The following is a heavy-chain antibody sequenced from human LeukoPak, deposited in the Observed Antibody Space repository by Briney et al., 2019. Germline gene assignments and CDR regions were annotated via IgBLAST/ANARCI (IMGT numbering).Heavy chain of an antibody. CDR3: ARIQLLLWFGESDY. CDR1: GGSISSSSYY. D-gene: IGHD3-10*01. CDR2: IYYSGST. V-gene: IGHV4-39*01. Sequence: SETLSLTXTVSGGSISSSSYYWGWIRQPPGKGLEWIGSIYYSGSTYYNPSLKSRVTISVDTSKNQFSLKLSSVTAADTAVYYCARIQLLLWFGESDYWGQGTLVTVSS. J-gene: IGHJ4*02.